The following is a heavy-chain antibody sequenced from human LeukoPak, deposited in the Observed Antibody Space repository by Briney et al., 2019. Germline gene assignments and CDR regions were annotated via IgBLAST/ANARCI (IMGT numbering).Heavy chain of an antibody. D-gene: IGHD3-22*01. V-gene: IGHV3-7*01. Sequence: GGSLRLSCAGSGFTFSNYWMTWVRQAPGKGLEWVANVKQDESEKHYVDSVKGRFTISRDNAKSSLYLRMDSLRVEDTAVYYCARDRDYHDDRTDYYYDAFGIWGQGTTVTVSS. CDR1: GFTFSNYW. CDR2: VKQDESEK. CDR3: ARDRDYHDDRTDYYYDAFGI. J-gene: IGHJ3*02.